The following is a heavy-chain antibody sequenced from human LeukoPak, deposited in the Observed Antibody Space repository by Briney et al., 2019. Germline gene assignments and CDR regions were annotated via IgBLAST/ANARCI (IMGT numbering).Heavy chain of an antibody. J-gene: IGHJ3*02. Sequence: SVKVSCKASGGTFSSYAISWVRQAPGQGLEWMGGIIPIFGTANYAQKFQGRVTITPDESTSTAYMELSSLRSEDTAVYYCARPRIRARDDAFDIWGQGTMVTVSS. D-gene: IGHD5-18*01. CDR1: GGTFSSYA. CDR2: IIPIFGTA. V-gene: IGHV1-69*01. CDR3: ARPRIRARDDAFDI.